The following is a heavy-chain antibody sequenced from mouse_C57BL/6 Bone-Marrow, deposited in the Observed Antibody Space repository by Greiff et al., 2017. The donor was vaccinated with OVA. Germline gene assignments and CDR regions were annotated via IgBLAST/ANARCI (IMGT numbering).Heavy chain of an antibody. Sequence: QVQLQQSGAELVKPGASVKLSCKASGYTFTEYTIHWVKQRSGQGLEWIGWFYPGSGSIKYHEKFKDKATLTADNSSRTVYMELRRLTAEDAAVYCCARHEEGSTGTGAMDYWGKGTAVTVSS. V-gene: IGHV1-62-2*01. J-gene: IGHJ4*01. CDR3: ARHEEGSTGTGAMDY. CDR2: FYPGSGSI. D-gene: IGHD4-1*02. CDR1: GYTFTEYT.